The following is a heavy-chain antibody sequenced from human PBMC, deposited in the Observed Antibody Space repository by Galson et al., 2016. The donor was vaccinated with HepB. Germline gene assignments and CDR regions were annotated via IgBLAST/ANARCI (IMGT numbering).Heavy chain of an antibody. CDR1: GGAISSSSYS. D-gene: IGHD3-9*01. Sequence: SETLSLTCTVSGGAISSSSYSWDWIRQPPGEGPVWIGSVYYSGDTYSNPSLKSRVSISVDTSKKQFPLKLNSVTAADTAVYYCARHRALSYFHDSWGQGILVSVSS. J-gene: IGHJ5*01. V-gene: IGHV4-39*01. CDR2: VYYSGDT. CDR3: ARHRALSYFHDS.